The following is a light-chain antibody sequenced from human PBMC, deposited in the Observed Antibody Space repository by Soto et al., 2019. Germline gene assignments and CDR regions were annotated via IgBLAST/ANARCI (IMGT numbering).Light chain of an antibody. J-gene: IGKJ1*01. Sequence: IFLSHSPNTLSFSPRERATPSCKASQSVTNYIAWYQQRPGQAPRLLIYDASNRATGVPARFSGSGSGTDFTLTISDLEPADFGLYYCQQRLNWPPGFGQGTKVDIK. V-gene: IGKV3-11*01. CDR3: QQRLNWPPG. CDR1: QSVTNY. CDR2: DAS.